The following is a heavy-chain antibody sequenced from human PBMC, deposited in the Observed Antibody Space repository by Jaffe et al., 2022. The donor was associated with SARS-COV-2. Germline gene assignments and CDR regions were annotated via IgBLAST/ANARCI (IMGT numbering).Heavy chain of an antibody. V-gene: IGHV3-9*01. CDR2: ISWNSGSI. J-gene: IGHJ4*02. Sequence: EVQLVESGGGLVQPGRSLRLSCAASGFTFDDYAMHWVRQAPGKGLEWVSGISWNSGSIGYADSVKGRFTISRDNAKNSLYLQMNSLRAEDTALYYCAKDRPYSSSWYYFDYWGQGTLVTVSS. CDR3: AKDRPYSSSWYYFDY. D-gene: IGHD6-13*01. CDR1: GFTFDDYA.